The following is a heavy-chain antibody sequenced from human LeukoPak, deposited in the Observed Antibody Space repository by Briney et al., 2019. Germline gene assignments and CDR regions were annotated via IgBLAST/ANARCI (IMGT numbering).Heavy chain of an antibody. CDR1: GGSFSGYY. V-gene: IGHV4-4*09. CDR2: IYTSGST. CDR3: ASLLAAGDDYYYYGMDV. D-gene: IGHD6-13*01. Sequence: SETLSLTCAVYGGSFSGYYWSWIRQPPGKGLEWIGYIYTSGSTNYNPSLKSRVTISVDTSKNQFSLKLSSVTAADTAVYYCASLLAAGDDYYYYGMDVWGKGTTVTVSS. J-gene: IGHJ6*04.